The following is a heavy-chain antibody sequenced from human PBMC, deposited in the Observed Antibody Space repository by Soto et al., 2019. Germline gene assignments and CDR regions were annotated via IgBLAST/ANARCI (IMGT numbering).Heavy chain of an antibody. CDR3: ATDLGGHYGPFDY. CDR1: GFSFNTYG. CDR2: IWNDGSYK. V-gene: IGHV3-33*07. D-gene: IGHD3-10*01. J-gene: IGHJ4*02. Sequence: GGSLRLSCAASGFSFNTYGTDWVRQAPGKGLEWVAVIWNDGSYKFYVDSVKGRFAISRDNSKNTVYLQMNSLRVEDTAVYFCATDLGGHYGPFDYWGQGTLVTVSS.